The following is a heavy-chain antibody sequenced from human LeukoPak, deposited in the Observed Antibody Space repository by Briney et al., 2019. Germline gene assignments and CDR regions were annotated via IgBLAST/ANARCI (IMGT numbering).Heavy chain of an antibody. D-gene: IGHD4-17*01. CDR3: VRSKSGTYGWFDP. Sequence: SETLSLTCTVSGGSISGYYWSWIRQPPGKGLEWIGYIYYTGSTNYNPSLKSRVTISVDTSQNQFSLKVSSVTAADTAVYYCVRSKSGTYGWFDPWGQGTLVTVSS. J-gene: IGHJ5*02. CDR1: GGSISGYY. CDR2: IYYTGST. V-gene: IGHV4-59*01.